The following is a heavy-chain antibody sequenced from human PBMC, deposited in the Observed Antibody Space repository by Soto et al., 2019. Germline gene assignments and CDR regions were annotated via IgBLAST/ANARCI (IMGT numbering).Heavy chain of an antibody. J-gene: IGHJ6*02. D-gene: IGHD6-13*01. Sequence: QVQLVQSGAEVKKPGSSVKVSCKASGGTFSSYAISWVRQAPGQGLEWMGGIIPIFGTANYAQKFQGRVTITADKSTSTAYIELSSLRSEDTAVYYCARTTTGIAAASYYYYGMDVWGQGTTVTVSS. V-gene: IGHV1-69*06. CDR3: ARTTTGIAAASYYYYGMDV. CDR2: IIPIFGTA. CDR1: GGTFSSYA.